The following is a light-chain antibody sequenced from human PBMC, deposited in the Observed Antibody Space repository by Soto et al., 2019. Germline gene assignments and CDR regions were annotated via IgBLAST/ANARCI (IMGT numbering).Light chain of an antibody. Sequence: DVVMTQSPFSLPVTLGQPASISCRSSQSLEDSDGNTYLNWLQQRPGQSPRRLIYKVSNRDSGVPDRFSGSGSGTDFTLKISRVEAEDIGVYYCMQGTHWPPYTVGPGTKVDSK. CDR3: MQGTHWPPYT. V-gene: IGKV2-30*01. CDR1: QSLEDSDGNTY. CDR2: KVS. J-gene: IGKJ2*01.